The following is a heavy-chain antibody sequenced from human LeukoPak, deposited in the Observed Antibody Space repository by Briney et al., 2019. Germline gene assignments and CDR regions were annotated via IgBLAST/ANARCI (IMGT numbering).Heavy chain of an antibody. CDR2: ISAYNGNT. J-gene: IGHJ4*02. CDR3: ARVVGPSYYFDY. V-gene: IGHV1-18*04. D-gene: IGHD2-2*01. CDR1: GYTFTGYY. Sequence: AAVKVSCKASGYTFTGYYMHWVRQAPGQGLEWMGWISAYNGNTNYAQKLQGRVTMTTDTSTSTAYMDLRSLRSDDTAVYYCARVVGPSYYFDYWGQGTLVTVSS.